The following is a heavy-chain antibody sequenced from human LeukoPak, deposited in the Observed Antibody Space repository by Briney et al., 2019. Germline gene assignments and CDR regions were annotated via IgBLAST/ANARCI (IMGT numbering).Heavy chain of an antibody. Sequence: PGGSLRLSCVASGFTFSNYYMSWVRQAPGKGLEWVANIKQDGSEKNYVDSVKGRFTISRDNAKNSLYLQMNSLRAEDTAVYYCARVTEAPYYFDYWGQGTLVTVSS. V-gene: IGHV3-7*05. J-gene: IGHJ4*02. CDR3: ARVTEAPYYFDY. CDR1: GFTFSNYY. CDR2: IKQDGSEK.